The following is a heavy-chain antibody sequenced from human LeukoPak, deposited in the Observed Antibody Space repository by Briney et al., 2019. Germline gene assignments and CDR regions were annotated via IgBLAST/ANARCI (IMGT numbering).Heavy chain of an antibody. CDR1: GFTFSSYW. V-gene: IGHV3-7*01. Sequence: GGSLRLSCAASGFTFSSYWMSWVRQAPGKGLEWVANIKQDGSEKYYVDSVKGRFTISRDNAKNSLYLQMNSLRAEDTAVYYCARDGITMIVVAPFDYYYGMDVWGQGTTVTVSS. CDR2: IKQDGSEK. CDR3: ARDGITMIVVAPFDYYYGMDV. J-gene: IGHJ6*02. D-gene: IGHD3-22*01.